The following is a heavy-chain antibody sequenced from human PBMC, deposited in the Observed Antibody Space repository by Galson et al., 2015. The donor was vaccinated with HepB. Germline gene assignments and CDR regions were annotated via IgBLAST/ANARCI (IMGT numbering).Heavy chain of an antibody. CDR1: GGTFSSYT. V-gene: IGHV1-69*04. J-gene: IGHJ6*02. CDR3: AREEIESYYYYGMDV. CDR2: IIPILGIA. Sequence: SVKVSCKASGGTFSSYTISWVRQAPGQGLEWMGRIIPILGIANYAQKFQGRVTITADKSTSTAYMELSSLRSEDTAVYYCAREEIESYYYYGMDVWGQGTTVTVSS.